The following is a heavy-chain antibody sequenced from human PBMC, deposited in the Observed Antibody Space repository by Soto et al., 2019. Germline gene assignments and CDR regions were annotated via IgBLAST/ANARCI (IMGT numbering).Heavy chain of an antibody. J-gene: IGHJ4*02. CDR2: INAGNGNT. D-gene: IGHD1-20*01. CDR1: GYTFTSYA. CDR3: ARGITLPTPLDY. V-gene: IGHV1-3*01. Sequence: ASVKVSCKASGYTFTSYAMHWVRQAPGQRLEWMGWINAGNGNTKYSQKFRGRVTITRDTSASTAYMELSSLGSEDTAVYYCARGITLPTPLDYWGQGTLVTVSS.